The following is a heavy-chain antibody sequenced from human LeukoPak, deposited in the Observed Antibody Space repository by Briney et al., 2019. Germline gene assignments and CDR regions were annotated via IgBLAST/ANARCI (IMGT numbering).Heavy chain of an antibody. CDR1: GGSISSDY. V-gene: IGHV4-59*08. Sequence: SETLSLTCTVSGGSISSDYWSWIRQPPGKGLEWIGFFHFSGNTNYNPSLKSRVTISVDTPKNQFSLKLYSVSAADTAVYYCARHGYYGSGVDAFDIWGQGTMVTVSS. D-gene: IGHD3-10*01. J-gene: IGHJ3*02. CDR3: ARHGYYGSGVDAFDI. CDR2: FHFSGNT.